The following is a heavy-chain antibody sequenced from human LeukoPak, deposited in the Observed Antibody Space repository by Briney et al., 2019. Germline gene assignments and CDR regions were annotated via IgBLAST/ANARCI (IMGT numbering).Heavy chain of an antibody. CDR3: AAYYYDSSGYYYAEYFQH. J-gene: IGHJ1*01. CDR1: GGSISSYY. Sequence: PSETLSLTCTVSGGSISSYYWSWIRQPPGKGLEWIGYIYYSGSTNYNPSLKSRVTISVDTSKNQFSLKLSSVTAADTAVYYCAAYYYDSSGYYYAEYFQHWGQGTLVTVSS. V-gene: IGHV4-59*01. D-gene: IGHD3-22*01. CDR2: IYYSGST.